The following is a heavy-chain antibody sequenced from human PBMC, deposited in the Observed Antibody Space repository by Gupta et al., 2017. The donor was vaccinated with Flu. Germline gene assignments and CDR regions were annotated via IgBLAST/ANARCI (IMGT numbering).Heavy chain of an antibody. CDR3: ARDLGGIVGATLPPWSDAFDI. J-gene: IGHJ3*02. CDR1: GYSISSGYY. D-gene: IGHD1-26*01. Sequence: QVQLQESGPGLVKPSETLSLTCAVSGYSISSGYYWGWIRQPPGKGLEWIGSIYHSGSTYYNPSLKSRVTISVDTSKNQFSLKLSSVTAADTAVYYCARDLGGIVGATLPPWSDAFDIWGQGTMVTVSS. CDR2: IYHSGST. V-gene: IGHV4-38-2*02.